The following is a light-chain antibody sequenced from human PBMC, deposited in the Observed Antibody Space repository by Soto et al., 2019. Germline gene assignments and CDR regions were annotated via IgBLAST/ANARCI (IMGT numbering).Light chain of an antibody. CDR1: QSIRHY. Sequence: DIQMTQSPPTLSASVGDRVTITCRASQSIRHYLAWYQQMPGKAPKLLIYGASTLQSGVPSRFSGSGSGTDFTLTISSLKPEDFATYYCQQLNSYPYTFGQGTKLEIK. J-gene: IGKJ2*01. V-gene: IGKV1-5*01. CDR2: GAS. CDR3: QQLNSYPYT.